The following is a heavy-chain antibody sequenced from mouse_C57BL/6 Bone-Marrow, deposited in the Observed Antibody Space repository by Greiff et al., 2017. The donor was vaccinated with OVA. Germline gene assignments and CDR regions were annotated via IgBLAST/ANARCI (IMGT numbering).Heavy chain of an antibody. J-gene: IGHJ1*03. CDR3: GSYWYFDV. CDR1: GFTIKNTY. CDR2: IDPANGNP. Sequence: VQLKESVAELVRPGASVKLSCTASGFTIKNTYMHWVKQRPEQGLEWIGRIDPANGNPKYAPKFQGKATITADTSSNTAYLQLSSLTSEDTAIYYCGSYWYFDVWGTGTTVTVSS. V-gene: IGHV14-3*01.